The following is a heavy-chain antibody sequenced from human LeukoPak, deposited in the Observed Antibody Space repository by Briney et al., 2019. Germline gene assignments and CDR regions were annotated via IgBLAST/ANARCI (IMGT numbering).Heavy chain of an antibody. D-gene: IGHD1-26*01. Sequence: SETLSLTCTVSGGSISDYYWSWIRQPPGKGLEWIGYIYYGGSTNYNPSLQSRVTISVDTSKNQFSLKLSSVTAADTAVYYCARGLELLRLDYWGQGTLVTVPS. V-gene: IGHV4-59*01. J-gene: IGHJ4*02. CDR3: ARGLELLRLDY. CDR1: GGSISDYY. CDR2: IYYGGST.